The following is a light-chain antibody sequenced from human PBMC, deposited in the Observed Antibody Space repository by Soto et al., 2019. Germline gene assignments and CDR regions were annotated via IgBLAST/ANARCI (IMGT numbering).Light chain of an antibody. Sequence: QSVLTQPPSVSGAPGQTVTISCTGSSSNIGAGFDVHWYQQLPGTAPKVLIYDNSNRPSGVPDRFSGSKSGTSASLAITGLQAEDGADYYFRSDAGHFNYVFGTGTKVTVL. CDR2: DNS. CDR3: RSDAGHFNYV. CDR1: SSNIGAGFD. J-gene: IGLJ1*01. V-gene: IGLV1-40*01.